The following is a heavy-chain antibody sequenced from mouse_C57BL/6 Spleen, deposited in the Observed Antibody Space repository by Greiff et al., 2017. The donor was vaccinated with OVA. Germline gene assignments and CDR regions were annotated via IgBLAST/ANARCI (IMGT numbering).Heavy chain of an antibody. CDR2: ISDGGSYT. J-gene: IGHJ3*01. D-gene: IGHD1-1*01. V-gene: IGHV5-4*01. CDR1: GFTFSSYA. Sequence: EVQGVESGGGLVKPGGSLKLSCAASGFTFSSYAMSWVRQTPEKRLEWVATISDGGSYTYYPDNVKGRFTISRDNAKNNLYLQMSHLKSEDTAMYYCARDSPLLRTFAYWGQGTLVTVSA. CDR3: ARDSPLLRTFAY.